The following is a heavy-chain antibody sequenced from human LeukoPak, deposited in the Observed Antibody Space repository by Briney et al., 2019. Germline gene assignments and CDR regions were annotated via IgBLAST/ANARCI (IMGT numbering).Heavy chain of an antibody. Sequence: GGSLRLSCAASGFIFSGYTMNWVRHAPGKGLEWFSDILGDGRTYYADSVKGRFTISRDNSKNTVWLQMDSLRAEDMALYFCAKDEKPDGRWNIDHWGQGTLVTVSS. CDR1: GFIFSGYT. CDR3: AKDEKPDGRWNIDH. J-gene: IGHJ4*02. CDR2: ILGDGRT. V-gene: IGHV3-23*01. D-gene: IGHD1/OR15-1a*01.